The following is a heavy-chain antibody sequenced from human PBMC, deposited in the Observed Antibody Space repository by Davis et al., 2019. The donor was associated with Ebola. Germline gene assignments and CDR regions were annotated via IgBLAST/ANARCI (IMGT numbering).Heavy chain of an antibody. D-gene: IGHD4-17*01. Sequence: ASVKVSCKASGYTFTSYAMHWVRQAPGQRLEWMGWINAGNGNTKYSQKFQGRVTITRDTSASTAYMELSSLRSEDTAVYYCAREARRYGDLLAMDVWGQGTTVTVSS. V-gene: IGHV1-3*01. CDR2: INAGNGNT. J-gene: IGHJ6*02. CDR1: GYTFTSYA. CDR3: AREARRYGDLLAMDV.